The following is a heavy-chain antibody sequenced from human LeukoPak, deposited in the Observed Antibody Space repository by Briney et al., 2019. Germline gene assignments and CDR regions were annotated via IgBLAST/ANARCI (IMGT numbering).Heavy chain of an antibody. CDR3: ARVTSSGFSDGPYYYYGMDV. V-gene: IGHV4-59*01. Sequence: SETLSLTCTVSGGSISSYYWSWIRQPPGKGLEWIGYTYYSGSTNYNPSLKSRVTISVDTSKNQFSLKLSSVTAADTAVYYCARVTSSGFSDGPYYYYGMDVWGQGTTVTVSS. CDR2: TYYSGST. CDR1: GGSISSYY. D-gene: IGHD6-19*01. J-gene: IGHJ6*02.